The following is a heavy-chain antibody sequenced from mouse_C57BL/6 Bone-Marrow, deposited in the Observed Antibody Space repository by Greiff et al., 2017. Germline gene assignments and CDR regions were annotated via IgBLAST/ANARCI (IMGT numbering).Heavy chain of an antibody. D-gene: IGHD2-10*02. CDR3: ARDARVSYGRGMDY. J-gene: IGHJ4*01. Sequence: EVQGVESGGGLVQSGRSLRLSCATSGFTFSDFYMEWVRQAPGKGLEWIAASRNKANDYTTEYSASVKGRFIVSRDTSQSILYLQMNALRAEDTAMYYCARDARVSYGRGMDYWGQGTSVTVSS. V-gene: IGHV7-1*01. CDR2: SRNKANDYTT. CDR1: GFTFSDFY.